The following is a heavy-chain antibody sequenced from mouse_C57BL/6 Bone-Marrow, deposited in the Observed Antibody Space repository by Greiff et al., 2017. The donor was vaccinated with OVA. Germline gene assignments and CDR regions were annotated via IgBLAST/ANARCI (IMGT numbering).Heavy chain of an antibody. V-gene: IGHV3-3*01. D-gene: IGHD2-4*01. CDR3: ARVGYDYDRGYAMDY. Sequence: EVQLQESGPSLVRPSQTLSLTCTVTGFSINSDCYWIWIRQFPGNKLEYIGYTFYSGITYYNPSLESRTYITRDTSKNQFSLKLSSVTTEDTATYYCARVGYDYDRGYAMDYWGQGTSVTVSS. J-gene: IGHJ4*01. CDR1: GFSINSDCY. CDR2: TFYSGIT.